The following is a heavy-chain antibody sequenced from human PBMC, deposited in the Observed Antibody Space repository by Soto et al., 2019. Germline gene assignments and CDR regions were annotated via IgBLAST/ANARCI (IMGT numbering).Heavy chain of an antibody. CDR2: FYYSGST. CDR3: ARDPYVDLFYFDY. CDR1: GASISSGGYY. Sequence: EQLQESGPGLVKPSQTLSLTCTVSGASISSGGYYWNWIRQHPGKGLEWIGSFYYSGSTHYNPSLKSRVTISVDTSKNQFSLKLSSVTAADTAVYYCARDPYVDLFYFDYWGQGTLVTVSS. D-gene: IGHD3-16*01. V-gene: IGHV4-31*03. J-gene: IGHJ4*02.